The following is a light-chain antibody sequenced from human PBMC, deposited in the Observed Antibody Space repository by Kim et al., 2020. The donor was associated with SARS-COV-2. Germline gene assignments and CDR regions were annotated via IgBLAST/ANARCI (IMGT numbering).Light chain of an antibody. J-gene: IGLJ3*02. CDR1: SSNIGTNY. V-gene: IGLV1-47*01. CDR2: RND. CDR3: GAWDDSLSSWV. Sequence: QSVLTQPPSASGTPGQRVTVPCSGSSSNIGTNYVYWYQQLPGTAPKLLIYRNDQRPSGVPDRFSGSKSGTSASLAISGLRSEDEADYYCGAWDDSLSSWVFGGGTKLTVL.